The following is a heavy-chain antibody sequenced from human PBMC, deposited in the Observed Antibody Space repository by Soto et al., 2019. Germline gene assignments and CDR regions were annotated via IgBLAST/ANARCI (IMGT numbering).Heavy chain of an antibody. CDR1: GFTFNNYG. CDR3: ARGGSFAV. CDR2: LTSGGSHK. J-gene: IGHJ3*01. Sequence: QEQVVESGGGVVQPGRSLRLSCTASGFTFNNYGLHWVRQAPGKGLEWVALLTSGGSHKFYSESVKGRFTISRDDSKNTLFLQMDSLRTEDMAVYYCARGGSFAVWGRGTMVTVSS. D-gene: IGHD3-16*01. V-gene: IGHV3-30*03.